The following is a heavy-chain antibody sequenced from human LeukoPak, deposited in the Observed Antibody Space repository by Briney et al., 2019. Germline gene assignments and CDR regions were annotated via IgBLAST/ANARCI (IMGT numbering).Heavy chain of an antibody. Sequence: PGGSLRLSCAASGFTISYYWMSWVRQAPGKGLEWVANIKQDGSEKYYVDSVKGRFTISRDNAKNSLYLQMNSLRAEDTAVYYCAVTVVIQSLFDYWGQGTLVTVSS. D-gene: IGHD4-23*01. J-gene: IGHJ4*02. CDR2: IKQDGSEK. CDR3: AVTVVIQSLFDY. V-gene: IGHV3-7*05. CDR1: GFTISYYW.